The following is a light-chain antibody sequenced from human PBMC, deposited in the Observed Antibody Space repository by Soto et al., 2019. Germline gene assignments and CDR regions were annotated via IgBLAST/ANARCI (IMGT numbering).Light chain of an antibody. CDR1: QSISVY. V-gene: IGKV1-39*01. CDR2: AAS. CDR3: QQTYRTPYT. J-gene: IGKJ2*01. Sequence: DIQVTQSPSSLPVSRGDRINITCRSSQSISVYLNWYQKKPGTPPKLLIYAASNLQGGVPSRFSGRGSGTDFTLTISSLQPDDFATYYCQQTYRTPYTFGQGTKREI.